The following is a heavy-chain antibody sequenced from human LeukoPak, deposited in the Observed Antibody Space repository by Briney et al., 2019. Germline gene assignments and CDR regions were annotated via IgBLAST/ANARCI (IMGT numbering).Heavy chain of an antibody. J-gene: IGHJ4*02. V-gene: IGHV1-2*04. CDR2: INPNSGGT. CDR3: ARADAIPTYYYDSSGYLFDY. Sequence: ASVKVSCKASGYTFTGYYMHWVRQAPGQGLEWMGCINPNSGGTNYAQKFQGWVTMTRDTSISTAYMGLSRLRYDDTAVYYCARADAIPTYYYDSSGYLFDYWGQGTLVTVSS. CDR1: GYTFTGYY. D-gene: IGHD3-22*01.